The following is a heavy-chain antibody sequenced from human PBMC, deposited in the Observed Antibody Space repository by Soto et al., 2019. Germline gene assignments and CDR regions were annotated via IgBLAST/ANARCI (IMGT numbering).Heavy chain of an antibody. CDR1: GGTFSTFG. CDR2: IIPFFGTA. D-gene: IGHD3-16*01. Sequence: SVKVSCKTSGGTFSTFGISWVRQAPGQGLEWMGGIIPFFGTAEYSQKFEDRITITADESTNTVYMDLRSLTSEDTAIYYCARTAPMDAGDKYYYDFWGRGALVTVSS. CDR3: ARTAPMDAGDKYYYDF. V-gene: IGHV1-69*13. J-gene: IGHJ4*02.